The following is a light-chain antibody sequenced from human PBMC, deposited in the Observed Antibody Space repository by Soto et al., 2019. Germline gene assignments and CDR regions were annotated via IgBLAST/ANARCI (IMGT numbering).Light chain of an antibody. V-gene: IGLV2-14*01. CDR2: EVS. J-gene: IGLJ1*01. CDR3: SSYTTTSTYV. CDR1: TTDIGGYNY. Sequence: QSVLTQPASVSGSPGQSIAISCTGTTTDIGGYNYVSWYQQHPGEAPKLMIYEVSNRPSGVSNRFSGSKSGDTASLTISGLQAEDEADYYCSSYTTTSTYVFGTGTKVTVL.